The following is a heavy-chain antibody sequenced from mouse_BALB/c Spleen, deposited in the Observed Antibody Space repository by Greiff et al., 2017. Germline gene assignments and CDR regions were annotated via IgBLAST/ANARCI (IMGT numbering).Heavy chain of an antibody. Sequence: VQLQQSGAELMKPGASVKISCKATGYTFSSYWIEWVKQRPGHGLEWIGEILPGSGSTNYNEKFKGKATFTADTSSNTAYMQLSSLTSEDSAVYYCAKKAHDSSYDYWGQGTTLTVSS. CDR1: GYTFSSYW. D-gene: IGHD1-1*01. CDR2: ILPGSGST. J-gene: IGHJ2*01. CDR3: AKKAHDSSYDY. V-gene: IGHV1-9*01.